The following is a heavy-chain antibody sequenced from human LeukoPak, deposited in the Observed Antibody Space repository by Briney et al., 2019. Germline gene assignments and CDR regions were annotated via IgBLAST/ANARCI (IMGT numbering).Heavy chain of an antibody. J-gene: IGHJ6*03. D-gene: IGHD3-3*01. CDR1: GFTFSSYS. CDR2: ISSSSSYI. CDR3: ARASRYDFWSGKGRYYYMDV. Sequence: GILRLSCAASGFTFSSYSMNWVRQAPGKGLEWVSSISSSSSYIYYADSVKGRFTISRDNAKNSLYLQMNSLRAEDTAVYYCARASRYDFWSGKGRYYYMDVWGKGTTVTVSS. V-gene: IGHV3-21*01.